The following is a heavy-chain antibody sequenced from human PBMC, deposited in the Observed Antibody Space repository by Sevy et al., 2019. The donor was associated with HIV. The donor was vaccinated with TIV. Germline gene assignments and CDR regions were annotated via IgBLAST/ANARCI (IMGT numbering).Heavy chain of an antibody. J-gene: IGHJ4*02. CDR2: ISNSGTTI. CDR3: ARDLPPSATTVAHFDC. D-gene: IGHD4-17*01. V-gene: IGHV3-48*03. CDR1: GFTFSSYE. Sequence: WGSLRLSCAASGFTFSSYEMNRVRQAPGKGLEWVSYISNSGTTISYSDSVKGRFTISRDNARNSLYLQMNSLRAEDTAVYYCARDLPPSATTVAHFDCWGQGTLVTVSS.